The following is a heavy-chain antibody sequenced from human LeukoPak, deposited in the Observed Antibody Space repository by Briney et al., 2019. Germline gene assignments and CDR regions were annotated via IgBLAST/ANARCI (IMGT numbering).Heavy chain of an antibody. Sequence: GGSLRLSCAASGFTFSSYAMSWVRQAPGKGLEWVSAISGSGGSTYYADSVKGRFTISRDNSKNTLYLQMNSLRAEDTAVYYCAAPDPIAAAGPELYFDYWGQGTLVTVSS. CDR1: GFTFSSYA. CDR2: ISGSGGST. V-gene: IGHV3-23*01. D-gene: IGHD6-13*01. J-gene: IGHJ4*02. CDR3: AAPDPIAAAGPELYFDY.